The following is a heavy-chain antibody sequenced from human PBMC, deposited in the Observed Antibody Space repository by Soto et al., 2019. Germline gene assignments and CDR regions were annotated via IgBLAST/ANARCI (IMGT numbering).Heavy chain of an antibody. CDR1: GGTFSSYT. J-gene: IGHJ4*02. V-gene: IGHV1-69*02. Sequence: QVQLVQSGAEVKKPGSSVKVSCKASGGTFSSYTISWVRQAPGQGLEWMGRIIPILGIANYAQKFQGRVTITADKSTSTAYMELSSLRSEDTAVYYCARGRPSPSVAGTDYWGKGTLVTVSS. CDR3: ARGRPSPSVAGTDY. CDR2: IIPILGIA. D-gene: IGHD6-19*01.